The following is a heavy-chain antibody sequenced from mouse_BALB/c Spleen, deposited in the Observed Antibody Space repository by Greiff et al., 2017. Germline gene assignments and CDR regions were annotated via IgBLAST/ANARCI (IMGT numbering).Heavy chain of an antibody. J-gene: IGHJ4*01. CDR1: GFTFSSYT. Sequence: DVKLVESGGGLVQPGGSLKLSCAASGFTFSSYTMSWIRQTPEKRLEWVAYISNGGGSTYYPDTVKGRFTISRDNAKNTLYLQMSSLKSEDTAMYYCARRGSPQNYYAMDYWGQGTSVTVSS. CDR2: ISNGGGST. CDR3: ARRGSPQNYYAMDY. V-gene: IGHV5-12-2*01. D-gene: IGHD1-1*01.